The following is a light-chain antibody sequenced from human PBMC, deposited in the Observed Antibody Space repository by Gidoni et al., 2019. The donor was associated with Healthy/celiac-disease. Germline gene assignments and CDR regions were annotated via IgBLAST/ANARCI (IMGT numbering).Light chain of an antibody. V-gene: IGLV1-40*01. J-gene: IGLJ2*01. CDR3: QSYDSSLSAVV. CDR1: SSNIGAGYD. CDR2: GNS. Sequence: QSVLTQPPSVSGAPGQGVTISCTGSSSNIGAGYDVPWYQQLPGTAPKLLIYGNSNRPSGVPDRFSGSKSGTSASLAITGLQAEDEADYYCQSYDSSLSAVVCGGGTKLTVL.